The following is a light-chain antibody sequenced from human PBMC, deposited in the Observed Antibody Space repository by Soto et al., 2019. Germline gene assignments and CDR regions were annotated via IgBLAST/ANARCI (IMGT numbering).Light chain of an antibody. CDR1: SSNIGNNY. J-gene: IGLJ2*01. Sequence: QSALTQPPSVSAAPGQTVTISCSGSSSNIGNNYVSWFQQLPGTAPKLLIYDSNKRPSGIPDRFSGSKSGTSATLDITGLQTGDEADYYCATWDRSLTGEVFGGGTKLTVL. CDR3: ATWDRSLTGEV. V-gene: IGLV1-51*01. CDR2: DSN.